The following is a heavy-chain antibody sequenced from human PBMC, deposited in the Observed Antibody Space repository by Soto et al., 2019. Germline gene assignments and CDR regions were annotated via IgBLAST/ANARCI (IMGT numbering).Heavy chain of an antibody. CDR2: ISASGGNA. V-gene: IGHV3-23*01. CDR1: GFTFSSTA. D-gene: IGHD2-2*01. CDR3: ALRYCSRTSCPPLNKYFYMDV. Sequence: GGSLRLSCTGSGFTFSSTALSWVRQAPGKGLEWVSGISASGGNACYADSVMGRFTIYRDNSKNTLYLQMNSLRAEDTAVYYCALRYCSRTSCPPLNKYFYMDVWGKGTTVTVSS. J-gene: IGHJ6*03.